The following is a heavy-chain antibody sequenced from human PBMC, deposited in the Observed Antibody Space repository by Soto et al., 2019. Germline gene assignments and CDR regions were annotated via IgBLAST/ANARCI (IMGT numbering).Heavy chain of an antibody. CDR2: IGHGGGT. D-gene: IGHD3-16*01. CDR3: ARHGGYYFDY. V-gene: IGHV4-34*01. CDR1: GGSFSGYY. Sequence: LSLTCAVYGGSFSGYYWSWIRQPPGKGLEWIGEIGHGGGTVYNPSLESRVSISEDSSNNQFSLKLNSVTAADTAVYYCARHGGYYFDYWGQGAPVTVSS. J-gene: IGHJ4*02.